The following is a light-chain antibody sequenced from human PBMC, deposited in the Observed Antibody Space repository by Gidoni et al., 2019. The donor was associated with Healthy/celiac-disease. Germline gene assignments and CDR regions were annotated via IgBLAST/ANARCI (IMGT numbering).Light chain of an antibody. Sequence: SSELPPHPAVSVALGQTVMITCQGDSLRSYYASWYQQKPGQAPVLVIYGKNNRPSGIPDRFSGPSSGNTASLTITGAQAEDEADYYCNTGDSSGNLCVFGTGTKVTVL. CDR1: SLRSYY. J-gene: IGLJ1*01. CDR3: NTGDSSGNLCV. V-gene: IGLV3-19*01. CDR2: GKN.